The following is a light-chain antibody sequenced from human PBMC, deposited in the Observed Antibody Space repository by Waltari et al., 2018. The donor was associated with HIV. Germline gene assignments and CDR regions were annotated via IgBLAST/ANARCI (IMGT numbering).Light chain of an antibody. CDR1: SSTVGSKP. CDR2: RDY. J-gene: IGLJ1*01. Sequence: QSVLTQPPSASGTLGQRVTISCPGSSSTVGSKPVYWFQQVPGTAPKLLIYRDYQRRSGIPDRFSGSKSGASASLTISGLRSEDEADYYCVAWDDSLSGYVFGTGTKVSVL. V-gene: IGLV1-47*01. CDR3: VAWDDSLSGYV.